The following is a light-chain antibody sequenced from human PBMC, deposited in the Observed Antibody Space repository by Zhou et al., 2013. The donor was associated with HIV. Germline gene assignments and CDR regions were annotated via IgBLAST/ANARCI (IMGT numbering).Light chain of an antibody. CDR1: QSIIGNC. V-gene: IGKV3-11*01. CDR3: QQRANWPLT. CDR2: GAS. J-gene: IGKJ4*01. Sequence: EIVLTQSPGTLSLSPGERATLSCRASQSIIGNCLAWYQQIRGQAPRLLIYGASNRATGIPARFSGSGSGTDFTLTISSLEPEDFAVYYCQQRANWPLTFGGGTKVEIK.